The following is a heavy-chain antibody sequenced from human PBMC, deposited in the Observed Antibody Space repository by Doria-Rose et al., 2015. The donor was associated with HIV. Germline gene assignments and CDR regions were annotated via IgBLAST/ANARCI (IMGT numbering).Heavy chain of an antibody. J-gene: IGHJ5*02. Sequence: RQSPGRGLEWIGEINHTGSTTYNPSLKSRVSISLDKSKSQFSLRLTSVTAADTAVYYCAWSSSPSNWFDPWGQGTLVTVSS. V-gene: IGHV4-34*01. D-gene: IGHD3-3*01. CDR2: INHTGST. CDR3: AWSSSPSNWFDP.